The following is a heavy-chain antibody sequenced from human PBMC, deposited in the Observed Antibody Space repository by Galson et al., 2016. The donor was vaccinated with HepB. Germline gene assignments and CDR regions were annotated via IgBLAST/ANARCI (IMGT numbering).Heavy chain of an antibody. D-gene: IGHD3-16*01. CDR2: IYYNGNA. CDR3: ARVAGYTASSGEEWFDP. CDR1: GDSINNENYY. V-gene: IGHV4-31*03. J-gene: IGHJ5*02. Sequence: TLSLTCTVSGDSINNENYYWSWIRQHPGEGLEFIGFIYYNGNANYNPSLKSRVTISVDTCKNQFSLKLTSMTAADTAVYSCARVAGYTASSGEEWFDPWGQGTLVTVSS.